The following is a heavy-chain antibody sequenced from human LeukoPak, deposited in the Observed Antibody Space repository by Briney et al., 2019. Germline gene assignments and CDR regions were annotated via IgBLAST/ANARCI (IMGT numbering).Heavy chain of an antibody. V-gene: IGHV4-59*01. CDR2: FYNSGST. CDR1: GXAISGYD. J-gene: IGHJ4*02. D-gene: IGHD3-10*01. Sequence: SETLSLTWTVSGXAISGYDGSWIRQPPGPGLKWLAYFYNSGSTSYNTSLQSRIIISADTSNNPFTLQLSPGTAAATAAYYRENTNYNHTPKRRVPVSVDMSKNQFYLELSSVTAADAAVYYCARQAFCSVTSCFPFDYWGQGTLVTVSS. CDR3: ENTNYNHTPKRRVPVSVDMSKNQFYLELSSVTAADAAVYYCARQAFCSVTSCFPFDY.